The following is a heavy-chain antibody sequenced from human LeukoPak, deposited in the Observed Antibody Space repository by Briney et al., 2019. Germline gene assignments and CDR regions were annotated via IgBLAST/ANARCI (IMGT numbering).Heavy chain of an antibody. D-gene: IGHD6-13*01. V-gene: IGHV4-4*07. CDR3: ARGIAAAGYNWFDP. CDR2: VYPTGST. Sequence: SETLSLPCTLWGGALSRHYRRWIRPPAGKGLEYIGRVYPTGSTNDTPSLKGRVTMSVDKSKNQFSLKLSSVTAADTAVYYCARGIAAAGYNWFDPWGQGTLVTVSS. J-gene: IGHJ5*02. CDR1: GGALSRHY.